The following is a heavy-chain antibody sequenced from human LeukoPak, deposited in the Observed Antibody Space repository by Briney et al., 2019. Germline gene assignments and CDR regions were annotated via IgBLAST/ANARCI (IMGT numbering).Heavy chain of an antibody. CDR2: IIPILGIA. CDR1: GGTFSSYA. CDR3: ARRGAGGDSSMDV. J-gene: IGHJ6*03. D-gene: IGHD3-16*01. Sequence: ASVKVSCKASGGTFSSYAISWVRQAPGQGLEWMGRIIPILGIANYAQKFQGRVTITTDESTSTAYMELSSLRSEDTAVYCCARRGAGGDSSMDVWGKGTTVSVFS. V-gene: IGHV1-69*04.